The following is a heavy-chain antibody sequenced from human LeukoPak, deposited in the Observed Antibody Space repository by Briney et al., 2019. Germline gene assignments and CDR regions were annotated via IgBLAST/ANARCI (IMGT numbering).Heavy chain of an antibody. CDR2: INPSGGST. D-gene: IGHD2-2*01. V-gene: IGHV1-46*01. CDR3: ARPAFSSSTSSSFDY. CDR1: GYTFTSYY. J-gene: IGHJ4*02. Sequence: ASVKVSCKASGYTFTSYYMRWVRQAPGQGLEWMGIINPSGGSTSYAQKFQGRVTMTRDTSTSTVYMELSSLRSEDTAVYYCARPAFSSSTSSSFDYWGQGTLVTVSS.